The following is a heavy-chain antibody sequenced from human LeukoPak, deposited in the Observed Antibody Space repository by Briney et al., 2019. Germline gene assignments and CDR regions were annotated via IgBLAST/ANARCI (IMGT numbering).Heavy chain of an antibody. CDR3: AKSNGGNYYDAFDV. J-gene: IGHJ3*01. CDR2: IRYDGSNK. CDR1: GFIVSSTY. V-gene: IGHV3-30*02. Sequence: GGSLRLSCAASGFIVSSTYMSWVRQAPGKGLEWVAFIRYDGSNKYYADSVKGRFTISRDNSKNTLYLQMNSLRAEDTAAYYCAKSNGGNYYDAFDVWGQGTMVTVSS. D-gene: IGHD1-26*01.